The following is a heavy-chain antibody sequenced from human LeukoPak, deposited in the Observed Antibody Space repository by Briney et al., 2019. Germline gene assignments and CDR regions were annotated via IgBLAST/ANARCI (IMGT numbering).Heavy chain of an antibody. J-gene: IGHJ3*02. D-gene: IGHD1-26*01. CDR3: ASPKSGELDVFDI. Sequence: SETLSLTCTVSGGSISSSSFYWGWIRQPPGKGLEWIGSMYYSGSTYYNPSLKSRVTISVDTSKNQFSLKLSSVTAADTAVYYCASPKSGELDVFDIWGPGTMVTVSS. CDR1: GGSISSSSFY. V-gene: IGHV4-39*01. CDR2: MYYSGST.